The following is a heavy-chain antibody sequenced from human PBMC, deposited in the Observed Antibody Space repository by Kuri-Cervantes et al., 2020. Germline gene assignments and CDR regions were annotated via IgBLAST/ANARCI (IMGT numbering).Heavy chain of an antibody. D-gene: IGHD6-19*01. CDR2: ISAYDGDT. CDR1: GYTFTSYG. V-gene: IGHV1-18*01. Sequence: ASVKVSCKASGYTFTSYGISWMRQAPGQGLEWMAWISAYDGDTKYAQKFQGRVTMTTDTSTTTAYTELKSLRSDDTAVYYCARDVFGAAVASRAFDIWGQGTTVTVSS. J-gene: IGHJ3*02. CDR3: ARDVFGAAVASRAFDI.